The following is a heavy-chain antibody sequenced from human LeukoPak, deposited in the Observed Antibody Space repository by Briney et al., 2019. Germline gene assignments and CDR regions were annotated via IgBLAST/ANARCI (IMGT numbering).Heavy chain of an antibody. J-gene: IGHJ4*02. D-gene: IGHD4-11*01. CDR2: IIPILGIA. CDR3: ARDRDYMSNYFDY. V-gene: IGHV1-69*04. Sequence: SVKVSFKASGGTFSSYAISWVRQAPGQGLEWMGRIIPILGIANYAQKFQGRVTITADKSTSTAYMELSSLRSEDTAVYYCARDRDYMSNYFDYWGQGTLVTVSS. CDR1: GGTFSSYA.